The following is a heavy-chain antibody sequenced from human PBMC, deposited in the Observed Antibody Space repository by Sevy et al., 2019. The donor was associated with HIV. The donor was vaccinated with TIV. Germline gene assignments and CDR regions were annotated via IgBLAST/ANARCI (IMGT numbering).Heavy chain of an antibody. CDR3: AGGKSGYGYGLNS. CDR2: IYSDGTN. V-gene: IGHV3-66*01. J-gene: IGHJ4*02. CDR1: GFTVSSNY. Sequence: GGSLRLSCAASGFTVSSNYMTWVRQAPGKGLEGVSVIYSDGTNYHADSGKDCFTISGDNSKNTLYLQMNSLGAEDTAVYYWAGGKSGYGYGLNSWGQGTLVTVSS. D-gene: IGHD5-18*01.